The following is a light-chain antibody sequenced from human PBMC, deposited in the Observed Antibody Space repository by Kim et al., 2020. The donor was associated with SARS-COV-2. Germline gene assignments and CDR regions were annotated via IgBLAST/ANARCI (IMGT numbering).Light chain of an antibody. Sequence: DIQMTQSPSTLSASVGDRVTITCRASQSISSWLAWYQQKPGKAPKLLIYKASSLESGVPSRFSGSGSGTEFTLTISSLQPDDFATYYCQQYNSYSITFGQRTRRWIK. CDR3: QQYNSYSIT. V-gene: IGKV1-5*03. J-gene: IGKJ5*01. CDR2: KAS. CDR1: QSISSW.